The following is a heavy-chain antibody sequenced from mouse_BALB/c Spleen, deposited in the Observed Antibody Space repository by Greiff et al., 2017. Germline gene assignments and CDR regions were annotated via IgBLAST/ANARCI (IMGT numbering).Heavy chain of an antibody. J-gene: IGHJ3*01. Sequence: EVKVVESGGGLVQPGGSLRLSCATSGFTFSDFYMEWVRQPPGKRLEWIAASRNKANDYTTEYSASVKGRFIVSRDTSQSILYLQMNALRAEDTAIYYCARGHYYGAWFAYWGQGTLVTVSA. CDR3: ARGHYYGAWFAY. D-gene: IGHD1-2*01. CDR1: GFTFSDFY. V-gene: IGHV7-1*02. CDR2: SRNKANDYTT.